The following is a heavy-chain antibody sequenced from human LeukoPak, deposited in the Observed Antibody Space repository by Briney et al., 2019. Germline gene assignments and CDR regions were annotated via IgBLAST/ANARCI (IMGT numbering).Heavy chain of an antibody. Sequence: GGSLRLSCAASGFTFSSYWMSWVRQAPGKGLEWVANIKQDGSETNYVDSVKGRFTISRDNAKNSLYLQMNSLRAEDTAVYYCARDRSGSYYHMDVWGKGTTVTVSS. J-gene: IGHJ6*03. D-gene: IGHD1-26*01. CDR3: ARDRSGSYYHMDV. CDR2: IKQDGSET. CDR1: GFTFSSYW. V-gene: IGHV3-7*01.